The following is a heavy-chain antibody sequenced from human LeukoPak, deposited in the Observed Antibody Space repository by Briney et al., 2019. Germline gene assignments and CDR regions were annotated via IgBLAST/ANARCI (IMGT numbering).Heavy chain of an antibody. J-gene: IGHJ3*02. V-gene: IGHV3-23*01. CDR2: LSGSGDST. Sequence: GGSLRLSCAGSGFTFRDYGMSWVRQAPGKGLEWVSALSGSGDSTYYADSVKGRFTISRDNSRNTLYLQMNSLRADDTAVYYCAKSNGHNFEAFDMWGQGAMVTVSS. CDR3: AKSNGHNFEAFDM. CDR1: GFTFRDYG. D-gene: IGHD5-24*01.